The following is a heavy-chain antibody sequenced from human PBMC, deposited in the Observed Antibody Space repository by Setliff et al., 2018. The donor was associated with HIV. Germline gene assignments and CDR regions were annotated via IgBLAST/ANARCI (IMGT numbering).Heavy chain of an antibody. Sequence: SETLSLTCAVYGGSLSGYYWTWIRQPPGKGLEWIGEINHSGTTDYNPSLKSRVTISLDTSKNHLSLKLTSVTDADTAVYYCAVGPKFTGLYFDYWGQGTLVTVSS. J-gene: IGHJ4*02. D-gene: IGHD1-26*01. CDR1: GGSLSGYY. CDR2: INHSGTT. V-gene: IGHV4-34*01. CDR3: AVGPKFTGLYFDY.